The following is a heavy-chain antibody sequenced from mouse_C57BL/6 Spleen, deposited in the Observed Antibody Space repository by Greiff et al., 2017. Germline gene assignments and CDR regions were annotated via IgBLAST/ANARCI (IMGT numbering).Heavy chain of an antibody. CDR3: AGGSSYGWFAY. J-gene: IGHJ3*01. CDR1: GYSITNGNHW. CDR2: ISSSGST. Sequence: EVKLVESGPALVKPSQTVSLTCTVTGYSITNGNHWWNWIRQVSGSKLEWIGYISSSGSTDSNPSLKSRISITRDTSKNQLFLQLNSVTTEDIASYYCAGGSSYGWFAYWGQGTLVTVSA. V-gene: IGHV3-4*01. D-gene: IGHD1-1*01.